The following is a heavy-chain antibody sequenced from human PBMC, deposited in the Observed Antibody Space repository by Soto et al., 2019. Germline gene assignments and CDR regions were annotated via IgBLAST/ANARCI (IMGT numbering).Heavy chain of an antibody. CDR3: ARDRELDY. CDR1: GYTFSNYN. D-gene: IGHD1-1*01. J-gene: IGHJ4*02. V-gene: IGHV1-8*01. Sequence: ASVKVSCKASGYTFSNYNINWVRQASGQGLEWMGWMNPDSGNTGYAEKFQGRVTMTRNRSISTAYMELSGLRSEDTAVYYCARDRELDYWGQGTLVTVSS. CDR2: MNPDSGNT.